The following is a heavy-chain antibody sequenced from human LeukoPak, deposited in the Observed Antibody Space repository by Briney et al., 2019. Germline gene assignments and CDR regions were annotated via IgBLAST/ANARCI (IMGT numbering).Heavy chain of an antibody. D-gene: IGHD2-15*01. V-gene: IGHV7-4-1*02. J-gene: IGHJ6*02. CDR3: ARVLVGDVVVVAATVNYGMDV. CDR1: GYTFTSYA. Sequence: ASVKVSCKASGYTFTSYAMNWVRQAPGQGLEWMGWINTNTGNPTYAQGFTGRFVFSLDTSVSTAYLQISSLKAEDTAVYYCARVLVGDVVVVAATVNYGMDVWGQGTTVTVSS. CDR2: INTNTGNP.